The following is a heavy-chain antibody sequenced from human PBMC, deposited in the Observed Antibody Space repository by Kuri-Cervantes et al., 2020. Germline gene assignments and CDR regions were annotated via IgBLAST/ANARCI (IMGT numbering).Heavy chain of an antibody. J-gene: IGHJ3*02. D-gene: IGHD6-6*01. V-gene: IGHV2-70*20. CDR1: GFSLTTSGMS. CDR3: ARISPIAALSVAYDAFDI. CDR2: VDWDDDK. Sequence: SGPTLVKPTQTLTLTCTFSGFSLTTSGMSVTWVRQPPGKALEWLALVDWDDDKYYSTSLKTRLTIYKDASKNRVVLTMTNMDPVDTATYYCARISPIAALSVAYDAFDIWGQGTMVTVSS.